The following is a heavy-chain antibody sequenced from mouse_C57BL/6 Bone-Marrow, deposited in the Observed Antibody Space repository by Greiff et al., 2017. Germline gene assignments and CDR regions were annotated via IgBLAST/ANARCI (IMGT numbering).Heavy chain of an antibody. CDR1: GFTFSSYA. Sequence: VQLQESGEGLVKPGGSLKLSCAASGFTFSSYAMSWVRQTPEKRLEWVAYISSGGDYIYYADTVKGRFTISRDNARNTLYLQLSSLKSEDTAMYYCTRPYVHYAMDYWGQGTSVTVSS. CDR3: TRPYVHYAMDY. D-gene: IGHD2-14*01. V-gene: IGHV5-9-1*02. J-gene: IGHJ4*01. CDR2: ISSGGDYI.